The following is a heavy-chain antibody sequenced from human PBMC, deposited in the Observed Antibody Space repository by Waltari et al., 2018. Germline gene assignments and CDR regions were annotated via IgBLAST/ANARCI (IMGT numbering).Heavy chain of an antibody. CDR1: GASITGYY. V-gene: IGHV4-4*07. CDR3: ARDRGWFGEGNSYFYMDS. CDR2: IYTSGTT. Sequence: QVQLQESGPGLVRPSGTLSLTCSVSGASITGYYWSWNRQSAGQGLEWVGLIYTSGTTHYNPSLKSRVIISVDTSKNQFSLNLNSVTAADTAVYYCARDRGWFGEGNSYFYMDSWGKGTTVTVSS. J-gene: IGHJ6*03. D-gene: IGHD3-10*01.